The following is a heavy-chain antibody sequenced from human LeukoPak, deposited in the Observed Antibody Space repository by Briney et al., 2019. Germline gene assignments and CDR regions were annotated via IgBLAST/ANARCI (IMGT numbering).Heavy chain of an antibody. J-gene: IGHJ4*02. CDR2: INQDGSQK. V-gene: IGHV3-7*03. D-gene: IGHD5-24*01. Sequence: PGGSLRLSCATSGFTLGNFWMCWVRQAPGKGLEWVADINQDGSQKYYRDSVKGRFTISRDNAKNSLYLEMNSLSAEDTAVYYCARDRGWLQSDYWGQGALVTVSS. CDR3: ARDRGWLQSDY. CDR1: GFTLGNFW.